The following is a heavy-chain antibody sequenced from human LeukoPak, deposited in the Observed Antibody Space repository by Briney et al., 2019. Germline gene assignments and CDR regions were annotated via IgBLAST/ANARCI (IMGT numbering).Heavy chain of an antibody. J-gene: IGHJ4*02. V-gene: IGHV4-34*01. Sequence: PSETLSLTCAVYGGSFSGYYWSWIRQPPGKGLEWIGEINHSGSTNYNPSLKSRVTISVDTSKNQFSLKLSSVTAADTAVYYCARGLYDYVWGSYRYPNVYFDYWGQGTLVTVSS. CDR2: INHSGST. CDR3: ARGLYDYVWGSYRYPNVYFDY. D-gene: IGHD3-16*02. CDR1: GGSFSGYY.